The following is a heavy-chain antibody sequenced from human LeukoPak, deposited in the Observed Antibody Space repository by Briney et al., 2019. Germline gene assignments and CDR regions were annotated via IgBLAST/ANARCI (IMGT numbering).Heavy chain of an antibody. CDR2: INPNSGDT. CDR3: ARGGYCSITSCRRSPFDY. V-gene: IGHV1-2*02. D-gene: IGHD2-2*01. CDR1: GYTFTDYY. Sequence: ASVKVSCKASGYTFTDYYMHWVRQAPGQGLEWMGWINPNSGDTDYAQKFQGRVTMTTDTSVSTAYMELSRLRSDDTAVYYCARGGYCSITSCRRSPFDYWGQGSLVTVSS. J-gene: IGHJ4*02.